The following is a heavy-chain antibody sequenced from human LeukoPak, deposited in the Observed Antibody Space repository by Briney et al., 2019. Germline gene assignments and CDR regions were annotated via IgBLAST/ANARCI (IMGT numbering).Heavy chain of an antibody. D-gene: IGHD2-21*02. CDR1: GFTFSSYA. V-gene: IGHV3-23*01. Sequence: GGSLRLSCAASGFTFSSYAMSWVRQAPGKGLEWVSAISGSGGSTYYADSVKGRFTISRDNFRNTLYLQMNSLRAEDTAVYYCAKGGRCGGDCYPFDSWGQGILVTVSS. CDR2: ISGSGGST. J-gene: IGHJ4*02. CDR3: AKGGRCGGDCYPFDS.